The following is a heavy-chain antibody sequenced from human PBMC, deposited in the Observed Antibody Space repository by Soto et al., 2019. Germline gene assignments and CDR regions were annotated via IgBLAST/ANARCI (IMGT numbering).Heavy chain of an antibody. CDR3: ARPGITMGRGVIIDYYYMDV. D-gene: IGHD3-10*01. J-gene: IGHJ6*03. CDR2: IYYSGST. V-gene: IGHV4-39*01. CDR1: GGSISSSSYY. Sequence: SETLSLTCTVSGGSISSSSYYWGWIRQPPGKGLEWIGSIYYSGSTYYNPSLKSRVTISVDTSKNQFSLKLSSVTAADTAVYYCARPGITMGRGVIIDYYYMDVWGKGTTVTVSS.